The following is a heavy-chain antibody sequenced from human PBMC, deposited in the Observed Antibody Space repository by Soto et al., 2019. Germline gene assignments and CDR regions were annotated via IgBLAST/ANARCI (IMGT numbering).Heavy chain of an antibody. CDR2: ISYDGSNK. Sequence: QVQLVESGGGVVQPGRSLRLSCAASGFTFSSYGMHWVRQAPGKGLEWVAVISYDGSNKYYADSVKGRFTISRDTSKNTLYLEMNSLRAEDTAVYYCATENPMVANGFDPWGQGTLVTVSS. D-gene: IGHD5-12*01. V-gene: IGHV3-30*03. CDR3: ATENPMVANGFDP. CDR1: GFTFSSYG. J-gene: IGHJ5*02.